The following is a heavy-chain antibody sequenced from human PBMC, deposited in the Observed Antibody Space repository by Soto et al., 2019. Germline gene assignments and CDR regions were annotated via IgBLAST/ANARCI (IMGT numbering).Heavy chain of an antibody. CDR1: DDSINSDKYY. CDR2: IYYRGNA. CDR3: ARLEGLATISYYFDF. D-gene: IGHD5-12*01. V-gene: IGHV4-39*01. Sequence: QLQLQESGPGLVKPSETLSLTCSVSDDSINSDKYYWGWIRQPPRKGLEWIGSIYYRGNAYYNPSPQTRVTIPLDKSKSQFSLKLNSVTAADSAVYFCARLEGLATISYYFDFWGPGALVTVSS. J-gene: IGHJ4*02.